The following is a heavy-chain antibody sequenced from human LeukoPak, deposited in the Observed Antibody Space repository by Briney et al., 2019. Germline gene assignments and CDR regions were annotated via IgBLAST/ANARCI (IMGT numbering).Heavy chain of an antibody. CDR3: ARDSTMIVVVNY. CDR1: GFTVSSNY. CDR2: ISSSSSYI. V-gene: IGHV3-21*01. D-gene: IGHD3-22*01. Sequence: PGGSLRLSCAASGFTVSSNYMSWVRQAPGKELEWVSSISSSSSYIYYADSVKGRFTISRDNAKNSLYLQMNSLRAEDTAVYYCARDSTMIVVVNYWGQGTLVTVSS. J-gene: IGHJ4*02.